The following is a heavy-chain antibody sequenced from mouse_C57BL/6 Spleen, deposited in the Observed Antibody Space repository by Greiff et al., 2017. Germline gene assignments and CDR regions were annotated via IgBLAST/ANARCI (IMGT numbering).Heavy chain of an antibody. D-gene: IGHD1-1*01. CDR2: ISSGSSTI. Sequence: EVQLVESGGGLVKPGGSLKLSCAASGFTFSDYGMHWVRQAPEKGLEWVAYISSGSSTIYYADTVKGRFNIARDNAKTTLFLQMTSLRSEDTAMYYCARNYYGSRGAMDYWGQGTSVTVSS. V-gene: IGHV5-17*01. CDR1: GFTFSDYG. CDR3: ARNYYGSRGAMDY. J-gene: IGHJ4*01.